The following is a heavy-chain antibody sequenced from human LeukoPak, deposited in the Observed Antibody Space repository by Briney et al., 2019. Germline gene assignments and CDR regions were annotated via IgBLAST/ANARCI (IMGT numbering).Heavy chain of an antibody. Sequence: PGGSLRLSCAASGFTFSSYEMNWVRQAPGKGLEWVSSISGSGSGGSTYYADSVKGRFTISRDNAKNSLYLQMNSLRAEDTAVYYCARGLRGYSYDDYFDYWGQGTLVTVSS. J-gene: IGHJ4*02. CDR3: ARGLRGYSYDDYFDY. D-gene: IGHD5-18*01. CDR1: GFTFSSYE. V-gene: IGHV3-48*03. CDR2: ISGSGSGGST.